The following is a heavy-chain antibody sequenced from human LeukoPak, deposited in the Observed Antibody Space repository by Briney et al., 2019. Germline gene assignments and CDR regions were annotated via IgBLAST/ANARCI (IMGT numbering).Heavy chain of an antibody. Sequence: TGGSLRLSCAASGFSFRDFWMTWVRQAPGKGLEWVANINQGGSVKYYVDSVKGRFTISRDDAKSSLYVQMNSLRDEDTAVYYCAREPGGNSDYWGQGTLVTVSS. V-gene: IGHV3-7*01. CDR1: GFSFRDFW. D-gene: IGHD4-23*01. CDR2: INQGGSVK. CDR3: AREPGGNSDY. J-gene: IGHJ4*02.